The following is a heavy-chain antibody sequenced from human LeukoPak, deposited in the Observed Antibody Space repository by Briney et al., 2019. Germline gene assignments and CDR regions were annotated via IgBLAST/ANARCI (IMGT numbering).Heavy chain of an antibody. J-gene: IGHJ4*02. Sequence: GGSLRLSCAASGCTFSSYAMHWVRQAPGKGLEWVAVIYYDGSNKYYAYSEKGRFTISREDSKNTLYLQMNSLRAEDTAVYYCARAGQQLAHFDYWGQGTLVTVSS. CDR2: IYYDGSNK. D-gene: IGHD6-13*01. V-gene: IGHV3-30-3*01. CDR3: ARAGQQLAHFDY. CDR1: GCTFSSYA.